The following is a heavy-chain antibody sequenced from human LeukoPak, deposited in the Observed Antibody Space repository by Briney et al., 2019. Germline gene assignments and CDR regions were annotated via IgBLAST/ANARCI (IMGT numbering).Heavy chain of an antibody. CDR2: ISYDGSNK. J-gene: IGHJ4*02. V-gene: IGHV3-30*18. CDR3: VKDLNCGGDCYSAAGH. CDR1: GLIFSSCG. Sequence: TGRSLRLSCAASGLIFSSCGMHWVRQAPGKGLEWVAVISYDGSNKYYADSMKGRFTISRDNSKNTLYLQMNSLRAEDTAVYYCVKDLNCGGDCYSAAGHWGQGILVTVSS. D-gene: IGHD2-21*02.